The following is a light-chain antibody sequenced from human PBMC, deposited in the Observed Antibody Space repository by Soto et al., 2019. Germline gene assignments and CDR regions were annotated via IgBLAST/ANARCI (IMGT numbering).Light chain of an antibody. CDR1: SSDVGGYNY. V-gene: IGLV2-14*01. CDR3: SSYTSISTYV. J-gene: IGLJ1*01. Sequence: QSVLTQPASVSGSLGQSITISCTGTSSDVGGYNYVSWYQQYPGKAPKVIIYEVSNRPSGVSNRFFGSKSGNMASLTISGLQPEDEADYYCSSYTSISTYVFGTGTKSPS. CDR2: EVS.